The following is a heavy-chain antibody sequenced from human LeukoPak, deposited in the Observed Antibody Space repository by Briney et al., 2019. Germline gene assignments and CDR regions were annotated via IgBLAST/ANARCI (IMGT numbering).Heavy chain of an antibody. CDR2: INIDGSST. V-gene: IGHV3-74*01. D-gene: IGHD3-10*01. J-gene: IGHJ5*02. CDR3: ASLYGSGSNH. Sequence: PGGSLRLSCAASGFTFSSYWMHWVRQAPGKGLVWVSRINIDGSSTSYADSVKGRFPILRDNAKNTVYLQMNSLRAEDTAVYYCASLYGSGSNHWGQGTLVTVSS. CDR1: GFTFSSYW.